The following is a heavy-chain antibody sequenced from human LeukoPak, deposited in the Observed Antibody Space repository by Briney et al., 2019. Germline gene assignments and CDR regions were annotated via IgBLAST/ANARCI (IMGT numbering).Heavy chain of an antibody. CDR1: GFTFSSYS. CDR3: ARELPTEAFGY. J-gene: IGHJ4*02. V-gene: IGHV3-21*01. CDR2: IGSSSNSI. Sequence: GGSLRLSCAASGFTFSSYSMNWVRQAPGKGLEWVSSIGSSSNSIYYTDSVKGRFTNSRDNAKNALYLQMNSLRAEDTAVYYCARELPTEAFGYWGQGTLVTVSS. D-gene: IGHD1-26*01.